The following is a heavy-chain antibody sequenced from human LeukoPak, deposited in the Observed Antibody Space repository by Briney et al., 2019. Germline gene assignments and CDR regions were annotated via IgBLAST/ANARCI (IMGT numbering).Heavy chain of an antibody. CDR3: AILLLYCSSTSCSFDC. CDR2: ISSGSSYI. V-gene: IGHV3-21*01. Sequence: GGSLRLSCAASGFTFSSYSMNWVRQAPGKGLEWVSSISSGSSYIYYADSVKGRFTISRDNAKNSLYLQMNSLRAEDTAVYYRAILLLYCSSTSCSFDCWGQGTLVTVSS. CDR1: GFTFSSYS. J-gene: IGHJ4*02. D-gene: IGHD2-2*01.